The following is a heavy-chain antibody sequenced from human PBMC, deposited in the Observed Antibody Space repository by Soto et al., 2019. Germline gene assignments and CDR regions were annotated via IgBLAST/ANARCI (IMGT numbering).Heavy chain of an antibody. V-gene: IGHV1-24*01. CDR1: GYTLTELS. CDR2: FDPEDGET. CDR3: ATGLLNPDAFDI. D-gene: IGHD2-15*01. J-gene: IGHJ3*02. Sequence: ASVKVSCKVSGYTLTELSMHWVRQAPGKGLEWMGGFDPEDGETIYAQKFQGRVTMTEDTSTDTAYMELSSLRFEDTAVYYCATGLLNPDAFDIWGQGTMVTVSS.